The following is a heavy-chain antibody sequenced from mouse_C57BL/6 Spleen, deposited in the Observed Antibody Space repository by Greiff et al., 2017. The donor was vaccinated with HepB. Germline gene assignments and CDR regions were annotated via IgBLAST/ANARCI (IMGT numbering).Heavy chain of an antibody. Sequence: VKLMESGAELVKPGASVKISCKASGYAFSSYWMNWVKQRPGKGLEWIGQIYPGDGDTNYNGKFKGKATLTADKSSSTAYMQLSSLTSEDSAVYFCARIYYDYDAPMDYWGQGTSVTVSS. CDR1: GYAFSSYW. J-gene: IGHJ4*01. D-gene: IGHD2-4*01. V-gene: IGHV1-80*01. CDR3: ARIYYDYDAPMDY. CDR2: IYPGDGDT.